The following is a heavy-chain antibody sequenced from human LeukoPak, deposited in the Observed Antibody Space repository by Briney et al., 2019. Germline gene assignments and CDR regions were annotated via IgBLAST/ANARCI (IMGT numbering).Heavy chain of an antibody. Sequence: PSETLSLTCTVSGGSISSSSYYWGWIRQPPGKGLEWIGSIYYSGSTYYNPSLKSRVTISVDTSKNQFSLKLRSVSAADTAVYYCARVEEGYGSGRRENYYYYYMDVWGKGTTVTISS. V-gene: IGHV4-39*07. CDR2: IYYSGST. CDR1: GGSISSSSYY. D-gene: IGHD3-10*01. J-gene: IGHJ6*03. CDR3: ARVEEGYGSGRRENYYYYYMDV.